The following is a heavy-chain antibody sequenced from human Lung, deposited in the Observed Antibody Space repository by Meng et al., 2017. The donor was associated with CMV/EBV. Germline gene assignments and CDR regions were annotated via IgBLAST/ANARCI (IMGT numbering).Heavy chain of an antibody. V-gene: IGHV3-23*01. CDR3: AKGLGTTGWYSPLDS. D-gene: IGHD6-19*01. Sequence: ESXKISXAASGFTFNKYAMTWVRQAPGKGLEWVSIISAVIDNTYYADSVKGRFTLSRDNSMNTLYLQMHSLRAEDTAIYFCAKGLGTTGWYSPLDSWGRRTLVTFSS. CDR2: ISAVIDNT. CDR1: GFTFNKYA. J-gene: IGHJ4*02.